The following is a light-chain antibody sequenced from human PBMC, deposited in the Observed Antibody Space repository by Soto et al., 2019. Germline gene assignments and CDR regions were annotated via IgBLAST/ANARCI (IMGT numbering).Light chain of an antibody. CDR1: QSVSSTY. J-gene: IGKJ1*01. CDR3: QKHVTSSPRT. Sequence: EIVMPQSPVTLSVSPGERSTLSGRASQSVSSTYLAWYQQQPGQAPRLLMYGISRRATGIPDRFSGSGSGTDFTLTITRLEPEDFAVYYCQKHVTSSPRTFGQGTKVDIK. CDR2: GIS. V-gene: IGKV3-20*01.